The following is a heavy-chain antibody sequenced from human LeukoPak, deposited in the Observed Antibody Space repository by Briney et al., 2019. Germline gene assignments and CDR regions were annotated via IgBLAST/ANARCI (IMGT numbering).Heavy chain of an antibody. CDR3: ASTNCSSARCYGTNWFDP. CDR2: INYSGST. V-gene: IGHV4-30-4*01. D-gene: IGHD2-2*01. Sequence: SETLSLTCTASGGSISSGDYYWSWIRQPPGKGLEWIGYINYSGSTFHYNPSLKSRVTISVDTSKNQFSLRLNSVTVADSAVYYCASTNCSSARCYGTNWFDPWGQGTLVTVSS. CDR1: GGSISSGDYY. J-gene: IGHJ5*02.